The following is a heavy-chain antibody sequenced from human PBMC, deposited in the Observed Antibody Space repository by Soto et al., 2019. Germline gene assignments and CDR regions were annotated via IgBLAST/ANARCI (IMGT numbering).Heavy chain of an antibody. D-gene: IGHD2-8*02. CDR2: INHSGST. Sequence: SETLSLTCAVYGGSFSGYYWTWIRQPPGTGLEWIGEINHSGSTNYNPSLKSRVTISLDTSKNQFSLKLTSVTAADTAVYYCARDKITGLFDYWGQGTLVTVSS. J-gene: IGHJ4*02. CDR3: ARDKITGLFDY. V-gene: IGHV4-34*01. CDR1: GGSFSGYY.